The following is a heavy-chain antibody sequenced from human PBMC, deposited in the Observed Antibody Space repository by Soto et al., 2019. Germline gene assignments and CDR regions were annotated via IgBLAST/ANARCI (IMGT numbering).Heavy chain of an antibody. D-gene: IGHD3-10*01. CDR2: IYYSGST. CDR1: GGSISSGGYY. CDR3: ARVWGGAFDI. Sequence: ETLSLTCTVSGGSISSGGYYWSWIRQHPGKGLEWIGYIYYSGSTNYNPSLKSRVTISVDTSKNQFSLKLSSVTAADTAVYYCARVWGGAFDIWGQGTMVTVSS. V-gene: IGHV4-61*08. J-gene: IGHJ3*02.